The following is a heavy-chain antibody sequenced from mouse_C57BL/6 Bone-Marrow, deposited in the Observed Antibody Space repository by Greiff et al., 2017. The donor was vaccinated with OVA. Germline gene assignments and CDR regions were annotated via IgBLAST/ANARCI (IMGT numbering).Heavy chain of an antibody. D-gene: IGHD1-1*01. V-gene: IGHV5-6*01. CDR3: ARPPLYYGSSYGGWYFDV. J-gene: IGHJ1*03. CDR2: ISSGGSYT. Sequence: EVQLQESGGDLVKPGGSLKLSCAASGFTFSSYGMSWVRQTPDKRLEWVATISSGGSYTYYPDSVKGRFTISRDNAKNTLYLQMSSLKSEDTAMYYCARPPLYYGSSYGGWYFDVWGTGTTVTVSS. CDR1: GFTFSSYG.